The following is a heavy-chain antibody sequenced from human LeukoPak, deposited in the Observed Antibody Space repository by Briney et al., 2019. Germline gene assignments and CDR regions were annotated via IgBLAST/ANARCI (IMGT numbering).Heavy chain of an antibody. CDR2: INPSGGST. V-gene: IGHV1-46*01. J-gene: IGHJ6*03. CDR3: ARGPRITLIRGGQWYYYMDV. Sequence: EASVKVSCKASGYTFTSYYIHWVRQAPGHGLEWMGIINPSGGSTNYAQKFQGRVTMTRDTSTSTFYMELSSLRPDDTAVYSCARGPRITLIRGGQWYYYMDVWGKGTTVTISS. CDR1: GYTFTSYY. D-gene: IGHD3-10*01.